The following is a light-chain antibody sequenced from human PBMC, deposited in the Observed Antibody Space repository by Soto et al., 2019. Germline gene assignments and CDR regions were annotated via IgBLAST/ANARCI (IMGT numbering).Light chain of an antibody. Sequence: DIQMTQSPSTLSASVGDRVTITCRASQSVRSYLAWYQQTPGKAPKLLIYKASNLESGVPSRFSGSGSGTAFTLTISSLQPDVSATYYWQQYNSYSPVNFGRGTLLVSK. V-gene: IGKV1-5*03. CDR3: QQYNSYSPVN. CDR2: KAS. CDR1: QSVRSY. J-gene: IGKJ5*01.